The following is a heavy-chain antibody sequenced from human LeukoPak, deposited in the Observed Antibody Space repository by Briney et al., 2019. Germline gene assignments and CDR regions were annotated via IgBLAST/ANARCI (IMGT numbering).Heavy chain of an antibody. Sequence: SETLSLTCAVSGYSLRSAYSWGWIRQPPGRGLEWIGNIFHSGNTYYNPSLKSRVTISVDTSNNQFSLKLSSVTAADTAVYYCARLSTGPVGAFDIWGQGTMVTVSS. CDR2: IFHSGNT. CDR1: GYSLRSAYS. D-gene: IGHD7-27*01. CDR3: ARLSTGPVGAFDI. J-gene: IGHJ3*02. V-gene: IGHV4-38-2*01.